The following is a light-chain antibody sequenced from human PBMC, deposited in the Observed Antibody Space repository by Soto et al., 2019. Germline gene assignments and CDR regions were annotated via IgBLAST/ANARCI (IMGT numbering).Light chain of an antibody. V-gene: IGLV1-40*01. CDR1: SGNIGAGFD. CDR2: GNN. CDR3: QSYDTSLSGGSV. J-gene: IGLJ1*01. Sequence: QYVLTQSPSVSGAPGQRVSISCTGTSGNIGAGFDVHWYQQLPATAPKLLIYGNNNRPSGVPDRFSGSKSGTSASLAITGLQAEDEADYYCQSYDTSLSGGSVFGTGTKLTVL.